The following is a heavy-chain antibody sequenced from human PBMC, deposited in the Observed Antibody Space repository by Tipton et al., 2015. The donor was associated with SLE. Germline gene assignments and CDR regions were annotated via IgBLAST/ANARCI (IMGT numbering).Heavy chain of an antibody. CDR2: INHSGST. V-gene: IGHV4-34*01. Sequence: TLSLTCAVYGGSFGGYYWSWIRQPPGKGLEWIGEINHSGSTNYNPSLKSRVTISVDTSKNPFSRKLSSVTAADTAVYYCARGGYYYDSSGYADFDYWGQGTLVTVSS. J-gene: IGHJ4*02. CDR1: GGSFGGYY. D-gene: IGHD3-22*01. CDR3: ARGGYYYDSSGYADFDY.